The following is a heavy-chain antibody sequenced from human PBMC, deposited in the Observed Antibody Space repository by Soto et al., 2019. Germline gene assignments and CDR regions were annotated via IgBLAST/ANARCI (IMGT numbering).Heavy chain of an antibody. J-gene: IGHJ4*02. CDR1: GFTFSDYY. CDR2: INSIGSYT. Sequence: QVQLVESGGGLVKPGGSLRLSCAASGFTFSDYYSNWIRQAPGKGLEWVSNINSIGSYTNYADSVKGRFTISRDNAKNSLYLQMNNLRAEDTAVYYRARSENSGSYSFDYWGQGTLVTVSS. V-gene: IGHV3-11*06. D-gene: IGHD3-22*01. CDR3: ARSENSGSYSFDY.